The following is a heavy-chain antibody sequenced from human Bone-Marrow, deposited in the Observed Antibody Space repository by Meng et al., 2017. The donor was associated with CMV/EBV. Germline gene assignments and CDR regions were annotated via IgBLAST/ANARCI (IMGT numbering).Heavy chain of an antibody. Sequence: ASVKVSCKASGGTFSSSVTSWVRQAPGQGLEWMGIINPSGGSTSYAQKFQGRVTMTRDTSTSTVYMELSSLRSEDTAVYYCARDSKGNYEFAFDIWGQGTMVTVSS. CDR1: GGTFSSSV. D-gene: IGHD1-7*01. CDR3: ARDSKGNYEFAFDI. J-gene: IGHJ3*02. CDR2: INPSGGST. V-gene: IGHV1-46*01.